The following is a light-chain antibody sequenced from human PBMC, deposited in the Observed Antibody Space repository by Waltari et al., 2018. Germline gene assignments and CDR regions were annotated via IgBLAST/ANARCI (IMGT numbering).Light chain of an antibody. CDR3: ATWDDSLNGVV. J-gene: IGLJ2*01. V-gene: IGLV1-44*01. CDR1: RSNIGTNI. CDR2: INN. Sequence: QSVLTQPHSASGTPGQGVTISCSGSRSNIGTNIVNWYQQLPGTAPKVLIDINNQRPPGVPARFSGSKSGPAASLAVSGLQSEDEGDYYCATWDDSLNGVVFGGGTKLTVL.